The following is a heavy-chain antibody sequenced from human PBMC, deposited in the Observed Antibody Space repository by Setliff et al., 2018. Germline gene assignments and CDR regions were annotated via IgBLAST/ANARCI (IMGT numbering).Heavy chain of an antibody. V-gene: IGHV4-38-2*02. J-gene: IGHJ6*02. CDR3: ARGKDYGMDV. CDR2: MYHSGSV. CDR1: GYSISSGYY. Sequence: PSETLSLTCTVSGYSISSGYYWGWIRQPPGKGLEWIGNMYHSGSVYYNPSLKSRVTISVDKSKNQFSLKLSSVTAADTAVYYCARGKDYGMDVWGQGTTVTVSS. D-gene: IGHD2-15*01.